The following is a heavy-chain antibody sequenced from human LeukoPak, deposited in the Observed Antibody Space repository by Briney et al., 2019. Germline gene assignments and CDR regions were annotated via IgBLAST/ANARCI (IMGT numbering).Heavy chain of an antibody. J-gene: IGHJ4*02. V-gene: IGHV5-51*01. CDR1: GYSFTSYW. CDR3: ARLSCSGGSCYSGPLDY. CDR2: IYPGDSDT. D-gene: IGHD2-15*01. Sequence: GESLQISCTGSGYSFTSYWIGWVRQMPGKGLEWMGIIYPGDSDTRYSPSFQGQVTISADKSISTAYLQWSSLKASDTAMYYCARLSCSGGSCYSGPLDYWGQGTLVTVSS.